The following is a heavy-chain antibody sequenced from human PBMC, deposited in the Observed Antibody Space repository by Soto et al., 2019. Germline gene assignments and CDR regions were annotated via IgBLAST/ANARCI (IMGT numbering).Heavy chain of an antibody. CDR3: ARAEPYSTSSPFDY. CDR2: MNPNSGNT. CDR1: GYTFTNYN. V-gene: IGHV1-8*01. D-gene: IGHD6-6*01. J-gene: IGHJ4*02. Sequence: QVQLVQSGAEVKKPGASVKVSCKTSGYTFTNYNINWVRQATVQGREWMGWMNPNSGNTGYAQKLQGRVTMTRNTSITTAYMELSSLRSGDTAVYYCARAEPYSTSSPFDYWGQGTLVTVSS.